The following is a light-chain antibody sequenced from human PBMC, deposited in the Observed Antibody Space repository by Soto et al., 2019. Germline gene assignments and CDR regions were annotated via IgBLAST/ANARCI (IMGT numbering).Light chain of an antibody. J-gene: IGKJ3*01. Sequence: AIRMTQSPSSFSASTGDRVTITCRASQGISSYLAWYQQKPGKAPKLLIYAASTLQSGVPSRFSGSGSGTEFTLTISWLQSEDFATYSCQQYYSYPFTFGPGTKVDIK. CDR1: QGISSY. CDR3: QQYYSYPFT. V-gene: IGKV1-8*01. CDR2: AAS.